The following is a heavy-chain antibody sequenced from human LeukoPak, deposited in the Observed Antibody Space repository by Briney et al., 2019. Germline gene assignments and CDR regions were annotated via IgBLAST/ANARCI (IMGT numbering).Heavy chain of an antibody. Sequence: SETLSLTCAVSGGSINNYYWSWIRQPAGKGLEWIGSIYYSGSTYYNPSLKSRVTISVDTSKNQFSLKLSSVTAADTAVYYCARGVDYVWGSYRPGAFDIWGQGTMVTVSS. V-gene: IGHV4-59*08. D-gene: IGHD3-16*02. J-gene: IGHJ3*02. CDR3: ARGVDYVWGSYRPGAFDI. CDR1: GGSINNYY. CDR2: IYYSGST.